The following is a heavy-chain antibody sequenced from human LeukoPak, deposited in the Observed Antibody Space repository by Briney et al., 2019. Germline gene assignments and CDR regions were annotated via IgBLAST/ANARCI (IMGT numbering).Heavy chain of an antibody. CDR2: IYTSGST. Sequence: PSETLSLTCTVSGGSISSYYWSWIRQPAGKGLEWIGRIYTSGSTNYNPSLKSRVTMSVDTSKNQFSLQLSYVTAADTAVYYCAATRGFWSGYSSDAFDIWGQGTMVTVSS. CDR1: GGSISSYY. D-gene: IGHD3-3*01. J-gene: IGHJ3*02. V-gene: IGHV4-4*07. CDR3: AATRGFWSGYSSDAFDI.